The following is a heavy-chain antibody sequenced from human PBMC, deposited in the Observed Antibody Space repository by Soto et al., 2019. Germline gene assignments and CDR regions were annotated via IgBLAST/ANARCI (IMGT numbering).Heavy chain of an antibody. CDR2: ISHSGGTT. Sequence: EVQLLESGGGSVQRGGSLRLSCAASGFTFNNYAMHWVRRPPGKGLEWVSSISHSGGTTYYADSGKGRFSISRDSVAGTLCLQLNSLRADDAALYYCAKRRGPDWNFDYWGQGTLVTVS. CDR3: AKRRGPDWNFDY. J-gene: IGHJ4*02. CDR1: GFTFNNYA. D-gene: IGHD1-1*01. V-gene: IGHV3-23*01.